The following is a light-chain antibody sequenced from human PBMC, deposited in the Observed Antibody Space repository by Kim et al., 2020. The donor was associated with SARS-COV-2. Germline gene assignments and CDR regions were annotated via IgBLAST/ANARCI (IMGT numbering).Light chain of an antibody. CDR2: DVS. Sequence: GQSITISCTGTSMDVGGYNYVSWYQQHPGKAPKLIIFDVSNRPSGVSNRFSGSKSGNTASLTISGLQAEDEADYYCSSYTSTTTVVFGTGTKVTVL. CDR1: SMDVGGYNY. V-gene: IGLV2-14*03. CDR3: SSYTSTTTVV. J-gene: IGLJ1*01.